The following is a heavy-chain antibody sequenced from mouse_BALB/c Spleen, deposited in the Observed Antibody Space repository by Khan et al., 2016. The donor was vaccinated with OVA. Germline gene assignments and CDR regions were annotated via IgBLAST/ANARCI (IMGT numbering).Heavy chain of an antibody. CDR3: ARSGYDYFAY. J-gene: IGHJ3*01. V-gene: IGHV1-80*01. CDR1: GYGFSNYL. D-gene: IGHD2-14*01. Sequence: QVQLQQSGAELVRPGSSVKISCKASGYGFSNYLMNWVKQGPGQGLEWIGQIYPGDGNTNYNGKFKDKDTLTVDKSSSTAYMQLSSLTSEDSAGYVCARSGYDYFAYWGQGTLVTVSA. CDR2: IYPGDGNT.